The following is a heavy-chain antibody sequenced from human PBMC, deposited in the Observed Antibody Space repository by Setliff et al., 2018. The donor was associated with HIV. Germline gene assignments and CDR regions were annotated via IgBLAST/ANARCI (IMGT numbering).Heavy chain of an antibody. J-gene: IGHJ5*02. CDR3: ARGMVRGLRWGS. CDR2: VIHSGST. Sequence: SETLSLTCAVYGGSFNGYYRSWIRQPPGKGLEWIGEVIHSGSTNYNPSLKSRVTISVDTSKNQFSLKLSSVTAADTAVYYCARGMVRGLRWGSWGQGTLVTVSS. V-gene: IGHV4-34*01. D-gene: IGHD3-10*01. CDR1: GGSFNGYY.